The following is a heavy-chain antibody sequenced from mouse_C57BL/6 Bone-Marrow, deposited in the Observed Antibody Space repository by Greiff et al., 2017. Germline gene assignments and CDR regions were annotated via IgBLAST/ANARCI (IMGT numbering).Heavy chain of an antibody. CDR1: GYAFSSSW. CDR3: AYSDYFDY. J-gene: IGHJ2*01. CDR2: IYPGDGDT. Sequence: VKLQESGPELVKPGASVKISCKASGYAFSSSWMNWVKQRPGKGLEWIGRIYPGDGDTNYNGKFKGKATLTADQSSSTAYMQLSSLTSEDSAVYFCAYSDYFDYWGQGTTLTVSS. V-gene: IGHV1-82*01. D-gene: IGHD2-12*01.